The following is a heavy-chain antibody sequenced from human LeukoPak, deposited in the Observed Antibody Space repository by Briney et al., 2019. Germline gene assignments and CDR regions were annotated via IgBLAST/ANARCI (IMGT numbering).Heavy chain of an antibody. CDR2: MSDSGGRT. Sequence: GGSLRLSWAVSGITLSNYGMSWVRQAPGKGLEWVAGMSDSGGRTNYADSVKGRFTISRDNPKNTLYLQMNSLRAEDTAVYFCAKRGVVIRVVLVGFHKEAYYFDSWGQGALVTVSS. D-gene: IGHD3-10*01. CDR1: GITLSNYG. CDR3: AKRGVVIRVVLVGFHKEAYYFDS. V-gene: IGHV3-23*01. J-gene: IGHJ4*02.